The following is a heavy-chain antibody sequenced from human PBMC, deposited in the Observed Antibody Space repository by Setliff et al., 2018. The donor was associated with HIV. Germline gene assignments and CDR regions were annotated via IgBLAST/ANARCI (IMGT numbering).Heavy chain of an antibody. Sequence: ASVKVSCKAFGYVFTGYYMHWVRRAAGQGFEWMGWINPNSGGTNYAQKFQGRVTMTRDTSISTAYMELSRLRSDDTAVYYCARDWAEDYYGSGSFQYWGQGTLVTVSS. V-gene: IGHV1-2*02. CDR2: INPNSGGT. CDR1: GYVFTGYY. CDR3: ARDWAEDYYGSGSFQY. D-gene: IGHD3-10*01. J-gene: IGHJ1*01.